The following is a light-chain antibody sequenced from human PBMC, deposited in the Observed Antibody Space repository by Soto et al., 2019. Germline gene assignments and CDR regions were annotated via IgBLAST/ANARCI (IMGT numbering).Light chain of an antibody. CDR3: GTWDSSLSAGRVV. V-gene: IGLV1-51*01. J-gene: IGLJ2*01. Sequence: QSVLTQPPSVSAAPGQKVTISCSGSSSKIGNNYVSWYQQLPGTAPKLLIYDNNKRPSGIPDRFSGSKSGTSATLGITGLQTRDEADYYCGTWDSSLSAGRVVFGGATKLTVL. CDR1: SSKIGNNY. CDR2: DNN.